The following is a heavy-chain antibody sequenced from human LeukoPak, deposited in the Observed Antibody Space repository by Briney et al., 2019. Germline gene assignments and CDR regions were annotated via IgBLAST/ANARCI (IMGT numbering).Heavy chain of an antibody. Sequence: ASVKVSCKASGYTFTGFYMHWVRQAPGQGLEWMGRINPNSGGTNYAQKFQGRVTMTRDTSISTAYMELSRLRSDDTAVYYCARTYDPGAFDIWGQGTMVTVSS. J-gene: IGHJ3*02. CDR1: GYTFTGFY. V-gene: IGHV1-2*06. D-gene: IGHD3-16*01. CDR3: ARTYDPGAFDI. CDR2: INPNSGGT.